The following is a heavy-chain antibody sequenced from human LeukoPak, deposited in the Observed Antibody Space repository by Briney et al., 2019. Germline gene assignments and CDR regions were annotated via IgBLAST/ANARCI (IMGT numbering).Heavy chain of an antibody. CDR2: IYYSGST. Sequence: SETLSLTCTVSGGSISSGGYYWSWIRQHPGKGLEWIGYIYYSGSTYYNPSLKSRVTISVDTSKNQFSLKLSSVTAADTAVYYWGGNTATRPGPAPFDYWGQGTLVTVSS. J-gene: IGHJ4*02. V-gene: IGHV4-31*03. D-gene: IGHD6-25*01. CDR3: GGNTATRPGPAPFDY. CDR1: GGSISSGGYY.